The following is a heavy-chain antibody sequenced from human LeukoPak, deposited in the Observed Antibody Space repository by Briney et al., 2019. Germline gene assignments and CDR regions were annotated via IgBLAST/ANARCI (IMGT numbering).Heavy chain of an antibody. CDR2: ISSSSSYI. V-gene: IGHV3-21*01. D-gene: IGHD3-22*01. J-gene: IGHJ6*02. CDR3: ARAMGSGYYYDDYYYYGMDV. CDR1: GFTFSSYS. Sequence: GGSLRHSCAASGFTFSSYSMNWVRQAPGKGLEWVSSISSSSSYIYYADSVKGRFTISRDNAKNSLYLQMNSLRAEDTAVYYCARAMGSGYYYDDYYYYGMDVWGQGTTVTVSS.